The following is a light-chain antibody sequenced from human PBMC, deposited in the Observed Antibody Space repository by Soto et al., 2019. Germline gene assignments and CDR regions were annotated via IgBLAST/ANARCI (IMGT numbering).Light chain of an antibody. Sequence: DIQMTQSPSSLSASVGDRVTITCRASQSISTFLNWYQQKPGKAPNLLIYAAYGLQSGVQSRFSGGGSGTDFTLTLRSLQPEDFATYYCKQVNSFPSTFGQGTRLEIK. CDR1: QSISTF. CDR2: AAY. V-gene: IGKV1-39*01. J-gene: IGKJ5*01. CDR3: KQVNSFPST.